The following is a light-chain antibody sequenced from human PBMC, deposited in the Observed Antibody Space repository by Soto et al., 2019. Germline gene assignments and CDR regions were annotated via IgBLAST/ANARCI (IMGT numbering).Light chain of an antibody. CDR1: QSINSW. J-gene: IGKJ4*01. V-gene: IGKV1-5*03. Sequence: DIQMTLSPSTLSASVGDRVTITCRASQSINSWLAWYQQTPGKAPKLIIYKASSLESGVPSRFSGSGSGTEFTLTISSLQPDDFATYYCQHYNRYPLSFGGGTKVEIK. CDR3: QHYNRYPLS. CDR2: KAS.